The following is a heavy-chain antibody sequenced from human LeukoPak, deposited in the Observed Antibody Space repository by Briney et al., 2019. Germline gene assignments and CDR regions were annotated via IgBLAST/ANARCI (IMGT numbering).Heavy chain of an antibody. J-gene: IGHJ4*02. D-gene: IGHD3-22*01. CDR3: ATSDDSSGSD. Sequence: PGGSLRLSCAASGFTFSGYWMSWVRQAPGKGLEWVANINQDGSIIHYVDYAKGRFTISRDNAKNSLYLQMNYLRADDTALYYCATSDDSSGSDWGQGTLVTVSS. CDR1: GFTFSGYW. V-gene: IGHV3-7*01. CDR2: INQDGSII.